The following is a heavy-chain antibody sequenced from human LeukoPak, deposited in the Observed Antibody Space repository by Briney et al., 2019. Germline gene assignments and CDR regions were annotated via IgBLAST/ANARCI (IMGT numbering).Heavy chain of an antibody. J-gene: IGHJ3*02. V-gene: IGHV4-30-4*01. Sequence: SETLSLTCTVSGGSISSGDYYWSWIRQPPGKGLEWIGYIYYSGSTYYNPSLKSRVTISVDTSKNQFPLKLSSVTAADTAVYYCARLSITMIVVVLDRGAFDIWGQGTMVTVSS. CDR2: IYYSGST. CDR1: GGSISSGDYY. CDR3: ARLSITMIVVVLDRGAFDI. D-gene: IGHD3-22*01.